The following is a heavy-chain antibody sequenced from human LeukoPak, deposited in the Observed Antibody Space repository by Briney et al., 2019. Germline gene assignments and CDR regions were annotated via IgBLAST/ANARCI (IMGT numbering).Heavy chain of an antibody. V-gene: IGHV5-51*01. CDR3: ARRVEMATNHPYFDY. CDR1: GYSFTNYW. J-gene: IGHJ4*02. CDR2: IYPGDSDT. Sequence: AGESLKISCKTSGYSFTNYWIGWVRQMPGKGLEWMGIIYPGDSDTRYSPSFQGQVTMSVDRSISTAYRQWSSLKASDTAMFYCARRVEMATNHPYFDYWGQGTLVTVSS. D-gene: IGHD5-24*01.